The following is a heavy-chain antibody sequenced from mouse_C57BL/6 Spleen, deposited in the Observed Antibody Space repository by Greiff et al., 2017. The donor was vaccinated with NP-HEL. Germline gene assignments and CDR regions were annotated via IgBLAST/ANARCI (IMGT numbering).Heavy chain of an antibody. CDR2: INPNNGGT. V-gene: IGHV1-26*01. CDR1: GYTFTDYY. D-gene: IGHD1-1*01. CDR3: ARSLYYGSNFDY. Sequence: VQLQQSGPELVKPGASVKISCKASGYTFTDYYMNWVKQSHGKSLEWIGDINPNNGGTSYNQKFKGKATLTVDKSSSTAYMELRSLTSEDSAVYYCARSLYYGSNFDYWGQGTTLTVSS. J-gene: IGHJ2*01.